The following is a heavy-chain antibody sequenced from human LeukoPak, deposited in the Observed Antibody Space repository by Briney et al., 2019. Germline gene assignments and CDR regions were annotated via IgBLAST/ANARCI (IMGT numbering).Heavy chain of an antibody. CDR2: INPNSGGT. CDR3: ATGIPGVATTTPPFDY. J-gene: IGHJ4*02. D-gene: IGHD5-24*01. Sequence: GASVKVSCKASGYTFTGYYMHWVRQAPGQGLEWMGWINPNSGGTNYAQKFQGRVTMTEDTSTDTAYMELSSLRSEDTAVYYCATGIPGVATTTPPFDYWGQGTLVTVSS. CDR1: GYTFTGYY. V-gene: IGHV1-2*02.